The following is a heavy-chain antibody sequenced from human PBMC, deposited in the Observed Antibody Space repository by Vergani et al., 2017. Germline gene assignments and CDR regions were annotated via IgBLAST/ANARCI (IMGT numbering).Heavy chain of an antibody. CDR3: ARDHPRGYSYGIGY. Sequence: EVQLVESGGGLVKPGGSLRLSCAASGFTFSSYSMNWVRQAPGKGLEWVSSISSSSSYIYYADSVKCRFTISRDNAKNSLYLQMNSLRAEDTAVYYCARDHPRGYSYGIGYWGQGTLVTVSS. CDR2: ISSSSSYI. J-gene: IGHJ4*02. CDR1: GFTFSSYS. D-gene: IGHD5-18*01. V-gene: IGHV3-21*01.